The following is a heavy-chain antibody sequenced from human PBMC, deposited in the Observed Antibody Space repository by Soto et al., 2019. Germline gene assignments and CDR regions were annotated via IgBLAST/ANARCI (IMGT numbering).Heavy chain of an antibody. CDR2: TYYRSKWYN. CDR3: ARGGPYCSGGSCDYYYYGMDV. J-gene: IGHJ6*02. CDR1: GDSVSSNSAA. D-gene: IGHD2-15*01. V-gene: IGHV6-1*01. Sequence: KQSQTLSLTCAISGDSVSSNSAAWNWIRQSPSRGLEWLGRTYYRSKWYNDYAVSVKSRITINPDTSKNQFSLQLNSVTPEDTAVYYCARGGPYCSGGSCDYYYYGMDVWGQGTTVTVSS.